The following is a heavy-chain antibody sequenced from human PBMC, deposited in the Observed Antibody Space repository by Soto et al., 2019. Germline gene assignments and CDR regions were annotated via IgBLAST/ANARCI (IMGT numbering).Heavy chain of an antibody. CDR1: GFTFSSYG. Sequence: QVQLVESGGGVVQPGRSLRLSCAASGFTFSSYGMHWVRQAPGKGLEWVAVISYDGSNKYYADSVKGRFTISRDNSKNPLYLQMNSLRAEDTAVYYCAKDTVTPPLGYWGQGTLVTVSS. V-gene: IGHV3-30*18. CDR2: ISYDGSNK. CDR3: AKDTVTPPLGY. D-gene: IGHD4-17*01. J-gene: IGHJ4*02.